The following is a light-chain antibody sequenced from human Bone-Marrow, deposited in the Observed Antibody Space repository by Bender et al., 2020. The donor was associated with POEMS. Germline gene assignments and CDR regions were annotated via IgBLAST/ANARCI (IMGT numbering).Light chain of an antibody. CDR1: ALTKQY. Sequence: YELTQPPSVSVSPGQTASITCSGDALTKQYGYWYQQKPGQAPVLVIYEDNRRPSGIPERFSGSRSGTMATLTISGAQVEDEADYYCFSTDSTGNLVLFGGGTKLTVL. CDR2: EDN. V-gene: IGLV3-10*01. CDR3: FSTDSTGNLVL. J-gene: IGLJ2*01.